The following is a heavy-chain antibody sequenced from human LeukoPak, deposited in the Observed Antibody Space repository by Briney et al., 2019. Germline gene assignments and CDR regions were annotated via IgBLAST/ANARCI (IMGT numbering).Heavy chain of an antibody. CDR1: GFTFGDYA. D-gene: IGHD2/OR15-2a*01. V-gene: IGHV3-49*04. J-gene: IGHJ4*02. CDR3: TRWRGTSMLYS. Sequence: GRSLRLSCTTSGFTFGDYAMAWVRQTPERGLECVGSIREKASRGTTEYPASVKGRFTVSRDDSRSIAYLQMNSLKMEDTAVYYCTRWRGTSMLYSWGQGTLVTVSS. CDR2: IREKASRGTT.